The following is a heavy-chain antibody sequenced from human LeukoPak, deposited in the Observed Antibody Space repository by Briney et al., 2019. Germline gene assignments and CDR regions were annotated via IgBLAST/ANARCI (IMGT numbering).Heavy chain of an antibody. CDR2: ITYDGYYK. D-gene: IGHD3-10*01. V-gene: IGHV3-30*03. CDR3: ARDLSPVVRASPMGY. CDR1: GFTFTSYG. J-gene: IGHJ4*02. Sequence: GGSLRLSCAASGFTFTSYGMHWVRQAPGKGLEGVALITYDGYYKYYSDSVKGRFTISSDTSKNTLYLQMNSLRAEDTAVYYCARDLSPVVRASPMGYWGQGTLVTGSS.